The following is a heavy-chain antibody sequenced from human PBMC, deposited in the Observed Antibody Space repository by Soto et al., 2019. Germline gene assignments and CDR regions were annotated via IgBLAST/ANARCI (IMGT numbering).Heavy chain of an antibody. CDR3: ARINTMVRGVDGYYYYYYGMDV. CDR1: GYTFTIYA. CDR2: INAGNGNT. D-gene: IGHD3-10*01. V-gene: IGHV1-3*01. J-gene: IGHJ6*02. Sequence: ASVKVSGKASGYTFTIYAMHCVLQSPGQRLDWMGCINAGNGNTKYSQKFQGRVTITRDTSASTAYMELSSLRSEDTAVYYCARINTMVRGVDGYYYYYYGMDVWGQGTTVTVSS.